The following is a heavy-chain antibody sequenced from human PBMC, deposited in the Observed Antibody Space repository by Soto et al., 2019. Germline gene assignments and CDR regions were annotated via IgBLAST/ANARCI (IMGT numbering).Heavy chain of an antibody. D-gene: IGHD6-19*01. V-gene: IGHV4-59*01. J-gene: IGHJ3*02. CDR1: GGSISSYY. CDR3: ARQQWLVLNAFDI. CDR2: IYYSGNT. Sequence: PSETLSLTCTVSGGSISSYYWSWIRQPPGKGLEWIGYIYYSGNTNYNPSLKSRVTISVDTSKNQFSLKLSSVTAADTAVYYCARQQWLVLNAFDIWGQGTMVTVSS.